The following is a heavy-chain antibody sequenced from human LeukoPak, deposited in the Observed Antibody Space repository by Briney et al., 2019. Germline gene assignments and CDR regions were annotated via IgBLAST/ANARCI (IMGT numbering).Heavy chain of an antibody. V-gene: IGHV4-30-2*01. D-gene: IGHD2-2*01. CDR2: IYHSGST. J-gene: IGHJ3*02. CDR3: ARTRIVVVPAARDAFDI. Sequence: PSQTLSLTCTVSGGSISSGCYYWSWIRQPPGKGLEWIGYIYHSGSTYYNPSLKSRVTISVDRSKNQFSLKLSSVTAADTAVYYCARTRIVVVPAARDAFDIWGQGTMVTVSS. CDR1: GGSISSGCYY.